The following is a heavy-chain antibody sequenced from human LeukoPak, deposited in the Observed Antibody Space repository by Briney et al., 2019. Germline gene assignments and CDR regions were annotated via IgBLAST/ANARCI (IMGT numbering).Heavy chain of an antibody. CDR3: ARPGYCSSTPCYFDY. CDR2: ITSASTYI. D-gene: IGHD2-2*01. Sequence: GGSLRLSCAASGFTFSTYSMNWVRQALGKGLEWVSSITSASTYISYADSVKGRFTISRDNAKNALFLQMNSLRAEDTAVYYCARPGYCSSTPCYFDYWGQGTLVTVSS. V-gene: IGHV3-21*01. J-gene: IGHJ4*02. CDR1: GFTFSTYS.